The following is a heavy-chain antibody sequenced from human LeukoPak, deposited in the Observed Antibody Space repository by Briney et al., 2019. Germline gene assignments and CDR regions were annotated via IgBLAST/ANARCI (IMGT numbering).Heavy chain of an antibody. J-gene: IGHJ4*02. CDR1: GYTFTSYG. Sequence: ASVKVSCKASGYTFTSYGISWVRQAPGQGLEWMGGFDPEDGETTYAQKFQGRVTMTEDTSTDTAYMELSSLRSEDTAVYYCATGRFFDYWGQGTLVTVSS. CDR2: FDPEDGET. V-gene: IGHV1-24*01. CDR3: ATGRFFDY.